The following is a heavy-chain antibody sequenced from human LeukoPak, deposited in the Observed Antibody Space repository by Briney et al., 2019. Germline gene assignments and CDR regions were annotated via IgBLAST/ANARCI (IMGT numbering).Heavy chain of an antibody. V-gene: IGHV3-21*01. CDR3: ASCQCSCGGCRISYVNRGV. D-gene: IGHD2-15*01. Sequence: GGSLRLSCAASGFIFSTYDMCWVRQAPGKGLEWVSSITTSGSYIYYADSVRGRFAISRDNAKNSLYLQMNSLRADDTALYYCASCQCSCGGCRISYVNRGVWGQGTTVTVPS. J-gene: IGHJ6*02. CDR2: ITTSGSYI. CDR1: GFIFSTYD.